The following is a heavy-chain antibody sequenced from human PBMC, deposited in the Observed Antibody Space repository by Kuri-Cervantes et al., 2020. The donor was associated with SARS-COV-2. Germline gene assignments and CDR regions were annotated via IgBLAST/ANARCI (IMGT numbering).Heavy chain of an antibody. CDR1: GFSFSTAW. CDR2: ISSSSNYI. CDR3: ARDGSRYSTSSFNYYYYMDV. V-gene: IGHV3-21*01. J-gene: IGHJ6*03. Sequence: GGSLRLSCEASGFSFSTAWMNWVRQAPGKGLEWASFISSSSNYIYYADSLKGRFTISRDNAKNSLYLQMNSPRAEDTAVYYCARDGSRYSTSSFNYYYYMDVWGKGTTVTVSS. D-gene: IGHD6-6*01.